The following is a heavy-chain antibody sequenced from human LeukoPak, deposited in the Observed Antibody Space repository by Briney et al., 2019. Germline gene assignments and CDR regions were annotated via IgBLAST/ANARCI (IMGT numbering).Heavy chain of an antibody. Sequence: RPGGSLRLSCAASGFTFDDYGMSWVRQAPGKGLERVSGINWNGGSTGYADSVKGRFTISRDNAKNSLYLQMNSLRAEDTALYYCARVVVPAARGVTNYYYMDVWGKGTTVTVSS. V-gene: IGHV3-20*04. CDR2: INWNGGST. CDR1: GFTFDDYG. J-gene: IGHJ6*03. D-gene: IGHD2-2*01. CDR3: ARVVVPAARGVTNYYYMDV.